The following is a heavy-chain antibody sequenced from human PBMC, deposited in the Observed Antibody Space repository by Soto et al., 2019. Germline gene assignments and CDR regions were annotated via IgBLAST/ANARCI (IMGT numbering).Heavy chain of an antibody. J-gene: IGHJ4*02. CDR1: GGTFSSYT. CDR2: IIPILGIA. D-gene: IGHD6-13*01. V-gene: IGHV1-69*04. Sequence: SVKVSCKASGGTFSSYTISWVRQAPGQGLEWMGRIIPILGIANYAQKFQGRVTITADKSTSTAYMELSSLRSEDTAVYYCARDFYSSSWYFDYWGQGTLVTVSS. CDR3: ARDFYSSSWYFDY.